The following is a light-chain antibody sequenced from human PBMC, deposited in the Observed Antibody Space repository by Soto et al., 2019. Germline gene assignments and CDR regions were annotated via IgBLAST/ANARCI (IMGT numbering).Light chain of an antibody. J-gene: IGLJ2*01. CDR1: ISDVGGYNY. CDR3: SSYTSSNTLE. Sequence: QSALTQSASVSGSPGQSITISCTGTISDVGGYNYVSWYQQHAGKAPKLMIYDVSYRPSGVSNRFSGSKSGNTASLTISGLQAEDEADYYCSSYTSSNTLEFGGGTKVTVL. V-gene: IGLV2-14*01. CDR2: DVS.